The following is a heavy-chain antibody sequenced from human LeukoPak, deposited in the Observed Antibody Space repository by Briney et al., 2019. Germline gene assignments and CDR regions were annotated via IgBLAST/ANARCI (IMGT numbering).Heavy chain of an antibody. J-gene: IGHJ6*03. CDR3: ARDLFRGYDYYYYYYMDV. CDR1: GFTFSSYG. CDR2: INTSGGST. V-gene: IGHV3-23*01. Sequence: GGSLRLSCAASGFTFSSYGMSWVRQAPGKGLEWVSAINTSGGSTFYADSVKGRFTISRDNAKNSLYLQMNSLRAEDTAVYYCARDLFRGYDYYYYYYMDVWGKGTTVTISS. D-gene: IGHD5-12*01.